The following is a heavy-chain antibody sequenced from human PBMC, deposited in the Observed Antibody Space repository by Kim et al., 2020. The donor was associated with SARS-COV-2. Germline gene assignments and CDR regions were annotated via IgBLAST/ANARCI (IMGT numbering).Heavy chain of an antibody. CDR1: GFTVSSNY. Sequence: GGSLRLSCAASGFTVSSNYMSWVRQAPGKGLEWVSVIYSGGSTYYADSVKGRFTISRDNSKNTLYLQMNSLRAEDTAVYYCASSYNPDAFDIWGQGTMVTVSS. J-gene: IGHJ3*02. CDR3: ASSYNPDAFDI. V-gene: IGHV3-53*01. D-gene: IGHD1-20*01. CDR2: IYSGGST.